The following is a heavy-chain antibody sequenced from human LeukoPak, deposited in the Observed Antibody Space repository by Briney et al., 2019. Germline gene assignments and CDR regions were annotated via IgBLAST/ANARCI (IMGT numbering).Heavy chain of an antibody. D-gene: IGHD3-22*01. CDR2: ISGSGGST. Sequence: PGGSLRLSCAASGFTFSSYAMSWVRQAPGKGLEWVSAISGSGGSTYYADSVKGRFTISRDNSKNTLYLQMNSLRAEDTAVYYCAGDSSGYSRFDYWGQGTLVTVSS. CDR1: GFTFSSYA. J-gene: IGHJ4*02. CDR3: AGDSSGYSRFDY. V-gene: IGHV3-23*01.